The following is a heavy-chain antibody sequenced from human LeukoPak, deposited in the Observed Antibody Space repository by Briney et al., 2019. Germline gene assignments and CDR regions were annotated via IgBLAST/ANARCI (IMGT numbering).Heavy chain of an antibody. CDR2: IKEDGSET. V-gene: IGHV3-7*01. Sequence: GGSLRLSCATSGFTFGHYWMSWVRQAPGKGLEWVANIKEDGSETYYVDSVKGRFTISRDNAETSLFLQMDSLRAEDTAVYYCARKREKTNLMVLFDYWGQGTLLTVSS. J-gene: IGHJ4*02. CDR1: GFTFGHYW. D-gene: IGHD3-10*01. CDR3: ARKREKTNLMVLFDY.